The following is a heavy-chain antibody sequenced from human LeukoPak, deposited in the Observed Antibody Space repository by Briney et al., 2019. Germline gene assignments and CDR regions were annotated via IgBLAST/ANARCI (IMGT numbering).Heavy chain of an antibody. Sequence: GESLKISCNGSGYSFTSYWIGWVRQMPGKGLEWMGIIYPGDSDTRYSPSFQGQVTISADKSISTAYLQWSSLKASDTAMYYCATFYYYGSGSYVGAFDIWGQGTMVTVSS. J-gene: IGHJ3*02. CDR1: GYSFTSYW. V-gene: IGHV5-51*01. D-gene: IGHD3-10*01. CDR3: ATFYYYGSGSYVGAFDI. CDR2: IYPGDSDT.